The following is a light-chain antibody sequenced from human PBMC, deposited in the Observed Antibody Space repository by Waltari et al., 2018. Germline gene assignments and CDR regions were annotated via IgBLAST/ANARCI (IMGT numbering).Light chain of an antibody. CDR3: SSYISSTSVI. CDR1: RSDVGNYTL. V-gene: IGLV2-23*02. CDR2: EVN. J-gene: IGLJ2*01. Sequence: QSALTQPASVSGSPGQSITISCTGTRSDVGNYTLVPWYQQHPGKAPKLMISEVNKRPSGVSNRFSGSKSGNTASLIIAGLQSEDEASYYCSSYISSTSVIFGGGTKLTVL.